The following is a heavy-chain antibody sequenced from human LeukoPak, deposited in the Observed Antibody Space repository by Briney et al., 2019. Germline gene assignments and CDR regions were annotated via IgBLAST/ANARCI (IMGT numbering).Heavy chain of an antibody. CDR2: LYHRGST. Sequence: PSETLSLTCTVSGYSISSGYYWGWIRQPPGKGLEWIGSLYHRGSTYYNPSLKSRVTISVDTSKNQFSLKLSSVTAADTAVYYCARGASSYCSGGSCWVYWGQGTLVTVSS. CDR1: GYSISSGYY. D-gene: IGHD2-15*01. CDR3: ARGASSYCSGGSCWVY. V-gene: IGHV4-38-2*02. J-gene: IGHJ4*02.